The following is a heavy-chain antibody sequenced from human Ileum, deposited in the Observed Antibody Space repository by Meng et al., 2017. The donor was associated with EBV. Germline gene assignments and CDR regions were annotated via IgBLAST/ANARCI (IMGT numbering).Heavy chain of an antibody. J-gene: IGHJ4*02. V-gene: IGHV1-8*01. CDR2: MNSNRGTT. CDR1: GYTFTSYD. Sequence: QVQLGQSGAEVKKPGASVKVSCKASGYTFTSYDINWVRQGTGQGLEWMGWMNSNRGTTGYAQKFQGRVTMTRNISKSTAYMDLSSLRSEDTAVYYCATGVADFEYWGQGTLVTVSS. D-gene: IGHD6-19*01. CDR3: ATGVADFEY.